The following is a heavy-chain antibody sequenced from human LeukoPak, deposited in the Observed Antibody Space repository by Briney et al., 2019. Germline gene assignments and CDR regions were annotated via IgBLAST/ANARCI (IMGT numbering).Heavy chain of an antibody. D-gene: IGHD3-22*01. CDR1: GGSLFSSNW. J-gene: IGHJ4*02. CDR3: ARILYYYDSSGPFDY. V-gene: IGHV4-4*02. Sequence: SETLSLTCAVSGGSLFSSNWWSWVRQPPGKGLEWIGQIFHSGSTSYSPSLKSRVTISVDKSKNQFSLKLSSVTAADTAVDYCARILYYYDSSGPFDYWGQGTLVTVSS. CDR2: IFHSGST.